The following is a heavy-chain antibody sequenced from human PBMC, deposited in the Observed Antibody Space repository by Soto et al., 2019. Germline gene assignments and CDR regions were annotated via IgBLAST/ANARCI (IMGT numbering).Heavy chain of an antibody. J-gene: IGHJ6*02. D-gene: IGHD3-3*01. Sequence: SETLSLTCTVSGGSISSGGYYWSWIRQHPGKCLEWIGYIYYSGSTYYNPSLKSRVTISVDTSKNQFSLKLSSVTAADTAVYYCARDRTPIFRGYYYYYGMDVWGQGTTVTVYS. CDR3: ARDRTPIFRGYYYYYGMDV. V-gene: IGHV4-31*03. CDR2: IYYSGST. CDR1: GGSISSGGYY.